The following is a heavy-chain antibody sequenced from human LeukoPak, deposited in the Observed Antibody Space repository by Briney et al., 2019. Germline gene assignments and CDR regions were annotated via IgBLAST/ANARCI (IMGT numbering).Heavy chain of an antibody. D-gene: IGHD2-2*01. J-gene: IGHJ4*02. V-gene: IGHV4-38-2*02. Sequence: SETLSLTCAVSGYSISSDYYWGWIRQPPGKGLEWIGSIYHSGSTYYNPSLKSRVTISVDTSKNQFSLRLSSATAADTAVYYCARDQRGFCSSTSCYFGEYFDYWGQGTLVTVSS. CDR3: ARDQRGFCSSTSCYFGEYFDY. CDR2: IYHSGST. CDR1: GYSISSDYY.